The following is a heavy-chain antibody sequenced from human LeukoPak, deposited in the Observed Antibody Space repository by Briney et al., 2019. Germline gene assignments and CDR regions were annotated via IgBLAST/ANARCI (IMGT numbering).Heavy chain of an antibody. CDR1: GFTFSSYS. CDR3: ASYDYDDYRRSAYYFDY. J-gene: IGHJ4*02. V-gene: IGHV3-21*01. CDR2: ISSSTSYI. Sequence: GGSLRLSCAASGFTFSSYSMNWVRQAPGKGLEWVSSISSSTSYIYYADSVKGRFTISRDNAKNSLYLQMNSLRAEDTAVYYCASYDYDDYRRSAYYFDYWGQGTLVTVSS. D-gene: IGHD4-17*01.